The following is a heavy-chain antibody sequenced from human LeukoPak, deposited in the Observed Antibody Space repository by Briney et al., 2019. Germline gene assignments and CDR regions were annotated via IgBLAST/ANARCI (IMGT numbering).Heavy chain of an antibody. Sequence: GRSLRLSCAASGFTFSSYGMHWVRQAPGKGLEWVAVISYDGSNKYYADSVKGRFTISRDNSKNTLYLQMNSLRAEDTAVYYCARDPYSGAYYEGYYYYYMDVWGKGTTVTVSS. J-gene: IGHJ6*03. CDR1: GFTFSSYG. D-gene: IGHD1-26*01. CDR3: ARDPYSGAYYEGYYYYYMDV. V-gene: IGHV3-30*03. CDR2: ISYDGSNK.